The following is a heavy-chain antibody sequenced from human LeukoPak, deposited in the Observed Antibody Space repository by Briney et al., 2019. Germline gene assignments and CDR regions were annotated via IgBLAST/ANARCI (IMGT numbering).Heavy chain of an antibody. J-gene: IGHJ4*02. CDR2: IYYSGST. CDR3: ARGDIRGEYYFDY. Sequence: SETLSLTCAVSGGSISSGGYYWSWIRQHPGKGLEWIGYIYYSGSTYYNPSLKSRVTISVDTSKNQFSLKLSSVTAADTAVYYCARGDIRGEYYFDYWGQGTLVTVSS. CDR1: GGSISSGGYY. D-gene: IGHD3-10*01. V-gene: IGHV4-31*11.